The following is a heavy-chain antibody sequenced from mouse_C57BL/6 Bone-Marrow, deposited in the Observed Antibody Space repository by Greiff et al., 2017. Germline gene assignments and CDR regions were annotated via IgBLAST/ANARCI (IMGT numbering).Heavy chain of an antibody. J-gene: IGHJ4*01. V-gene: IGHV7-3*01. CDR2: IRNKANGYTT. CDR1: GFTFTDYY. CDR3: ARYIRYYGYAMDY. D-gene: IGHD1-1*02. Sequence: EVQLVESGGGFVQPGGSLSLSCAASGFTFTDYYMSWVRQPPGKALEWLGFIRNKANGYTTEYSASVKGRFTISRDNSQSILYLQMNALRAEDSATYYCARYIRYYGYAMDYWGKGTSVTVSS.